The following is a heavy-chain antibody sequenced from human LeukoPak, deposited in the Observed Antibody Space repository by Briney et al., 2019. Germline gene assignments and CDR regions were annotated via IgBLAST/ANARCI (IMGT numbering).Heavy chain of an antibody. CDR3: ARSGFGSGISFDL. CDR2: MNPNSGDT. J-gene: IGHJ5*02. V-gene: IGHV1-8*01. D-gene: IGHD3-10*01. CDR1: GYTFTSYD. Sequence: GASVKVSCKASGYTFTSYDINWVRQATGQGLEWMGWMNPNSGDTGYPQKFQGRVTMTRDTSITTAYMGLSSLRSEDTAVYYCARSGFGSGISFDLWGQGTLVTVSS.